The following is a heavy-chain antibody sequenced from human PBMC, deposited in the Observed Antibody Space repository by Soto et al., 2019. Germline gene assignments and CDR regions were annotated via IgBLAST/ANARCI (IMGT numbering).Heavy chain of an antibody. D-gene: IGHD6-19*01. CDR1: GFSLSNARMG. Sequence: QVTLKESGPVLVKPTETLTLTCTVSGFSLSNARMGVSWIRQPPGKALEWLAHIFSNDEKSYSTSLKSRLTISKDTSKSQVVLTMTNLDPVDTATYYCARLRIAVAGVWLDPWGQGTLVTVSS. CDR3: ARLRIAVAGVWLDP. J-gene: IGHJ5*02. V-gene: IGHV2-26*01. CDR2: IFSNDEK.